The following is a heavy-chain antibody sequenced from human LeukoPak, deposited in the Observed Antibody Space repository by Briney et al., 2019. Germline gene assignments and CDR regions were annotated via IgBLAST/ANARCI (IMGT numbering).Heavy chain of an antibody. CDR2: IKTDGSRT. J-gene: IGHJ4*02. V-gene: IGHV3-74*01. CDR3: VRPREYNGFDFDL. CDR1: GFAFSGYW. Sequence: PGGSLRLSCAASGFAFSGYWMHWVRQAPGKGLVWVSQIKTDGSRTDYADSVKGRFTISRDNAKNTLYLQMNSLRVEDTAVYYCVRPREYNGFDFDLWGQGTLVTVSS. D-gene: IGHD5-12*01.